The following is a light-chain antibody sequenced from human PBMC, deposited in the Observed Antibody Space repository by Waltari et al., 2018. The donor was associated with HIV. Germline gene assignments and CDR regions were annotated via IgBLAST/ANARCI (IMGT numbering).Light chain of an antibody. V-gene: IGLV1-40*01. J-gene: IGLJ2*01. CDR2: GNS. CDR1: SSHIRAGYD. Sequence: QSVLTQPPSVSGAPGQRVTISCTGSSSHIRAGYDVHWYQQVPGTAPKLLIFGNSNRPSGVPDRFSGSKSATSASLAITGLQAEDESDYYCQSYDSSLTVVIFGGGTKLTVL. CDR3: QSYDSSLTVVI.